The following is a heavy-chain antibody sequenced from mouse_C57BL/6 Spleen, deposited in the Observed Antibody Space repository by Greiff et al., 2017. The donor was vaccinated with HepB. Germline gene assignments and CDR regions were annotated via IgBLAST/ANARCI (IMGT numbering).Heavy chain of an antibody. D-gene: IGHD2-4*01. V-gene: IGHV1-64*01. CDR2: IHPNSGST. CDR3: ARNYDYDEGYFDV. J-gene: IGHJ1*03. CDR1: GYTFTSYW. Sequence: VQLQQPGAELVKPGASVKLSCKASGYTFTSYWMHWVKQRPGQGLEWIGMIHPNSGSTNYNEKFKSKATLTVDKSSSTAYMQLSSLTSEDSAVYYCARNYDYDEGYFDVWGTGTTVTVSS.